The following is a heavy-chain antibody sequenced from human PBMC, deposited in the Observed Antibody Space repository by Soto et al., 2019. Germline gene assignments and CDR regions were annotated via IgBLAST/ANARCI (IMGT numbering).Heavy chain of an antibody. CDR2: ISSSSSTI. V-gene: IGHV3-48*02. J-gene: IGHJ4*02. D-gene: IGHD3-10*01. CDR1: GFTFSSYS. Sequence: GGSLRLSCAASGFTFSSYSMNWVRQAPGKGLEWVSYISSSSSTIYYADSVKGRFTISRDNAKNSLYLQMNSLRDEDTAVYYCARDQPGGLFGRAYYFDYWGQGTLVTVSS. CDR3: ARDQPGGLFGRAYYFDY.